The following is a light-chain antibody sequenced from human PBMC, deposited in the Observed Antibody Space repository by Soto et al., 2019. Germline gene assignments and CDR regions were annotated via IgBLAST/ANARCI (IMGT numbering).Light chain of an antibody. CDR3: QQYYKWPPVT. V-gene: IGKV3-15*01. CDR2: GAS. Sequence: EIVMTQSPATLSVSPGERATLFCRASQTVTNDLAWYQQKPGQAPRLLIYGASTRATGVPARFSGSGSGTDFTLTISSLQSEDSAIYYCQQYYKWPPVTFGQGTRLEIK. CDR1: QTVTND. J-gene: IGKJ5*01.